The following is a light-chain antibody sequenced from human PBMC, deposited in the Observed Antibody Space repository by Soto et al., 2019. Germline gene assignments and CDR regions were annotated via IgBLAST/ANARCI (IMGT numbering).Light chain of an antibody. CDR1: QSISSY. CDR2: AAS. CDR3: QQYTA. V-gene: IGKV1-39*01. Sequence: DIQMTQSPSSLSASVGDRVTITCRASQSISSYLNWYQQKPGKAPKLLIYAASSLQSGVPSRFSGSGSGTDFTLTISRLEPEDFAVYYCQQYTAFGQGTKLEIK. J-gene: IGKJ2*01.